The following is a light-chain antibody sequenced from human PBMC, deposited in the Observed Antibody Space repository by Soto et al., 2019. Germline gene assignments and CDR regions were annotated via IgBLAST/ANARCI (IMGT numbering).Light chain of an antibody. CDR3: SSYTSSSTLDVV. CDR2: EVS. CDR1: SSDVGAY. J-gene: IGLJ2*01. Sequence: QSALTQPASVSGSPGQSITISCTGASSDVGAYISWYQQHPGKAPKLIIYEVSNRHSGVSNRFSGSKSGNTASLTISGLQAEDEADYYCSSYTSSSTLDVVFGGGTKLTVL. V-gene: IGLV2-14*01.